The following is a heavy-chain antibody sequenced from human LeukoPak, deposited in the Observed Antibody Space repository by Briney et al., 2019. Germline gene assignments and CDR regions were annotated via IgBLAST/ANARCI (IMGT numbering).Heavy chain of an antibody. CDR1: GASISSYY. D-gene: IGHD3-3*01. J-gene: IGHJ5*02. CDR2: IYYSGST. CDR3: ARVGILRFPSNWFDP. V-gene: IGHV4-59*01. Sequence: SETLSLTCTVSGASISSYYWSWIRQPPGKGLEWIGYIYYSGSTRYNPSLKSRVTISVDTSTNQFSLKLSSVAAADTDVYYCARVGILRFPSNWFDPWGQGTLVTVSS.